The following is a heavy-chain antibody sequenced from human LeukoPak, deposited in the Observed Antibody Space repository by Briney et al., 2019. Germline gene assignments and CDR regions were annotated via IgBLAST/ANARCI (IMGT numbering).Heavy chain of an antibody. CDR3: ARVDTAMVILDY. CDR2: ISSSSSYI. CDR1: GFTFSSYS. J-gene: IGHJ4*02. V-gene: IGHV3-21*01. Sequence: GGSLRLSCAASGFTFSSYSMNWVRQAPGKGLEWVSSISSSSSYIYYADSVKGRFTISRDSAKNSLYLQMNSLRAEDTAVYYCARVDTAMVILDYWGQGTLVTVSS. D-gene: IGHD5-18*01.